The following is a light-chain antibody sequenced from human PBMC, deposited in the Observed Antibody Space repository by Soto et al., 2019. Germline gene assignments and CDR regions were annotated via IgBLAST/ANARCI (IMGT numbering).Light chain of an antibody. Sequence: EIVSTQSPGTLSLSPGERATLSCRASQSVSSSYLAWYQQKPGQAPRLLIYGASSRATGIPDRFSGSGSGSDFTLTISRLEPKDFAVYYCQQYGSSPRTFGQGTKLEIK. CDR2: GAS. CDR1: QSVSSSY. V-gene: IGKV3-20*01. J-gene: IGKJ2*01. CDR3: QQYGSSPRT.